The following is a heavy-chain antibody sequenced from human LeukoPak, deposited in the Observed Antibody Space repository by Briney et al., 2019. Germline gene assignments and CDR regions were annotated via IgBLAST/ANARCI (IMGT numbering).Heavy chain of an antibody. D-gene: IGHD3-10*01. Sequence: SETLSLTCTVSGGSISSSSYYWGWIRQPPGKGLEWIGSIYYSGSTYYNPSLKSRVTISVHTSKNQFSLKLSSVTAADTAVYYCARDVDYGSGSYYKAFDYWGQGTLVTVSS. V-gene: IGHV4-39*07. CDR2: IYYSGST. CDR1: GGSISSSSYY. CDR3: ARDVDYGSGSYYKAFDY. J-gene: IGHJ4*02.